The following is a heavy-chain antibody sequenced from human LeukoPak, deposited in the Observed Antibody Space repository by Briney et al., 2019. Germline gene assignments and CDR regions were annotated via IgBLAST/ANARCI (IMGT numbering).Heavy chain of an antibody. J-gene: IGHJ5*02. CDR1: GYSFTSYW. Sequence: GESLKISCKSSGYSFTSYWIGWVRQMPGKGLEWMGIIYPGDSDTRYSPSFQGQVTISADKSISTAYLQWSSLKASDTAMYYCARGSSSWYNWFDPWGQGTLVTVSS. CDR2: IYPGDSDT. D-gene: IGHD6-13*01. V-gene: IGHV5-51*01. CDR3: ARGSSSWYNWFDP.